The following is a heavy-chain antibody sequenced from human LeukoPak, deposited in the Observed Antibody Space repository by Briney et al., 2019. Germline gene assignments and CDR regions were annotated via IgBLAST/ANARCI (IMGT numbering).Heavy chain of an antibody. V-gene: IGHV4-39*07. Sequence: SETLSLTCNVSGDSIRNSSYYWGSIRQPPEKGLEWLGSIYYSGHTNDSPSFKSRLTLSVDTSKNQFSLRVHSVTAADTAVYYCARGRPYTGKHGSNSFFYYMDVWGKGTTVIVSS. J-gene: IGHJ6*03. D-gene: IGHD1-26*01. CDR3: ARGRPYTGKHGSNSFFYYMDV. CDR1: GDSIRNSSYY. CDR2: IYYSGHT.